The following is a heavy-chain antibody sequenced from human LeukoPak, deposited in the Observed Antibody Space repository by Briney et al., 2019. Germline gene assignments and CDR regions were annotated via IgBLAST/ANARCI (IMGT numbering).Heavy chain of an antibody. J-gene: IGHJ6*03. D-gene: IGHD3-10*01. CDR2: IYHSGST. V-gene: IGHV4-38-2*02. CDR1: GYSISSGYY. CDR3: ARGVTMVRGVRYYYYMDV. Sequence: SETLSLTCTVSGYSISSGYYWGWIRQPPGKGLEWIGSIYHSGSTYYNPSLKSQVTISVDTSKSQFSLKLSSVTAADTAVYYCARGVTMVRGVRYYYYMDVWGKGTTVTVSS.